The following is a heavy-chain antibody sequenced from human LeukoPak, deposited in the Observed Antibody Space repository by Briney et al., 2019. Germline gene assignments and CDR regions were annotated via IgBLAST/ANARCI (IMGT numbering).Heavy chain of an antibody. V-gene: IGHV5-51*01. CDR2: VYPDDSGT. D-gene: IGHD1-1*01. CDR3: ARAPSTVRNWYYFDY. CDR1: GYSFTSYW. Sequence: GQSRKISCQGSGYSFTSYWIGWVRHMPGTGLEWMGIVYPDDSGTRYSPSSENQVSISADRSITTAYLQWRSLMTTDTAMYYCARAPSTVRNWYYFDYWGQGALVTVSS. J-gene: IGHJ4*02.